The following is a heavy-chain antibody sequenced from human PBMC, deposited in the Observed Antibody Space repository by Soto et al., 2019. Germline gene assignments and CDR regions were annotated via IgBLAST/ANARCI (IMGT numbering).Heavy chain of an antibody. J-gene: IGHJ4*02. CDR2: IYYSGST. D-gene: IGHD3-9*01. Sequence: PSETLSLTCTVSGGSISSGGYYWSWIRQHPGKGLEWIGYIYYSGSTYYNPSLKSRVTISVDTSKNQFSLKLSSVTAADTAVYYCSSGTGYSKIDYWGQGTLVTVSS. CDR1: GGSISSGGYY. V-gene: IGHV4-31*03. CDR3: SSGTGYSKIDY.